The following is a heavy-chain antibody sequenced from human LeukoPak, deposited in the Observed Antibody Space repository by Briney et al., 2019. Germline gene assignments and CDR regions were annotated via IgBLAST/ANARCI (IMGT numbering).Heavy chain of an antibody. V-gene: IGHV4-61*02. CDR3: ARGALWYSGSYPYFDY. D-gene: IGHD1-26*01. J-gene: IGHJ4*02. CDR1: GGSISSGSYY. CDR2: IYTSGST. Sequence: PSETLSLTCTVSGGSISSGSYYWSWIRQPAGKGLEWIGRIYTSGSTNYNPSLKSRVTISVDTSKNQFSLKLSSVTAADTAVYYCARGALWYSGSYPYFDYWGQGTLVTVSS.